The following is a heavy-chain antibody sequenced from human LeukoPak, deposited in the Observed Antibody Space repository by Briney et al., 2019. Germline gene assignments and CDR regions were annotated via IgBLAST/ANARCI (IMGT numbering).Heavy chain of an antibody. CDR1: EFTFSDYY. J-gene: IGHJ4*02. CDR3: AREEGWAPARLIDY. Sequence: PGGSLRLSGAGSEFTFSDYYMSWIPQAPGKGLEWVSYISSSGSTIYYADSVKGRFTISRDNAKNSLYLQMNSLRAEDTAVYYCAREEGWAPARLIDYWGQGTLVTVSS. D-gene: IGHD6-19*01. CDR2: ISSSGSTI. V-gene: IGHV3-11*01.